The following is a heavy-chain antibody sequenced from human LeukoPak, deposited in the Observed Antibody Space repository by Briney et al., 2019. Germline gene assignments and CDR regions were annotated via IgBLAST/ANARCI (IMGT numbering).Heavy chain of an antibody. CDR3: VRDES. CDR2: IKEDGSEK. Sequence: GGSLRLSCAASGFTFSDYYMSWVRQAPGKGLEWVANIKEDGSEKYYVDSVRGRFTISRDNAKNSLYLQMDSLRAEDTALYYCVRDESWGQGTLVTVSS. J-gene: IGHJ4*02. V-gene: IGHV3-7*01. CDR1: GFTFSDYY.